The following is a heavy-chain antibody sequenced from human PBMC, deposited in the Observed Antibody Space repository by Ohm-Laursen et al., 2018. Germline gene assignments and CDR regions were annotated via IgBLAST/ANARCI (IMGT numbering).Heavy chain of an antibody. J-gene: IGHJ4*02. CDR2: MSYDGIRK. CDR1: GFSFSNYG. CDR3: AKDDSSGYTSHFDY. D-gene: IGHD3-22*01. Sequence: SLRLSCSASGFSFSNYGMHWVRQAPGKGLEWVALMSYDGIRKYYADSVKGRFTISRDNSKNTLYLQMSSLKPEDTAFYFCAKDDSSGYTSHFDYWGQGTPVTVSS. V-gene: IGHV3-30*18.